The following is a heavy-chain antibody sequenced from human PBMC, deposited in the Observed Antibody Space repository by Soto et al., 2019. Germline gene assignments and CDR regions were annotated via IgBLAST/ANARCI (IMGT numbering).Heavy chain of an antibody. J-gene: IGHJ5*02. Sequence: PGLFLKVPWRTFGCNFVNYWVRWVRQMPGKGLEWMGRVDPSDSYVNYSPSFQGYIAISIDKPINTAYVQWSSLKASDTAIYYCARPQGCTYWLATWGQGTLVTVSS. CDR1: GCNFVNYW. V-gene: IGHV5-10-1*01. CDR2: VDPSDSYV. CDR3: ARPQGCTYWLAT.